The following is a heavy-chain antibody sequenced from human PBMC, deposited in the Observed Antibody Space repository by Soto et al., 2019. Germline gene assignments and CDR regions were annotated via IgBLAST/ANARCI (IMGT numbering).Heavy chain of an antibody. D-gene: IGHD1-1*01. V-gene: IGHV1-69*01. J-gene: IGHJ1*01. CDR2: IIPIFGIT. CDR1: GGTFSGYA. CDR3: ARDPRSITGTTSSEDFXX. Sequence: QAQLMQSGAEVKEPGSSVKVSCKASGGTFSGYAISWVRQAPGQGLEWLGGIIPIFGITNYAQKFQNRLTIAADESSATVYMDLRSLTSEDSAIYYCARDPRSITGTTSSEDFXXXGQGTLXSVS.